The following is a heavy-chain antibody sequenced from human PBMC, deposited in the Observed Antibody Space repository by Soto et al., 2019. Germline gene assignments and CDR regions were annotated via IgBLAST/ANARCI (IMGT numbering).Heavy chain of an antibody. Sequence: PSETLSLTCTVSGGSISSSSYYWGWIRQPPGKGLEWIGSIYYSASTYYNPSLKSRVTISVDTSKNQFSLKLSSVTAADTAVYYCALLSGYDLDYYYGMDVWGQGTTVTVS. CDR1: GGSISSSSYY. V-gene: IGHV4-39*01. D-gene: IGHD5-12*01. CDR3: ALLSGYDLDYYYGMDV. J-gene: IGHJ6*02. CDR2: IYYSAST.